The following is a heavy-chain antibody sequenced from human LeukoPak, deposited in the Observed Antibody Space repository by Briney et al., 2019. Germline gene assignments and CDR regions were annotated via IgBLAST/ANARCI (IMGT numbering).Heavy chain of an antibody. CDR2: INSGSTYT. CDR3: ARSLTTLTYEGY. V-gene: IGHV3-21*01. D-gene: IGHD1-1*01. J-gene: IGHJ4*02. CDR1: GFTFSSHM. Sequence: PGGSLRLSCAASGFTFSSHMMNWVRQAPGKGLEWVSSINSGSTYTYYTESVKGRFTVSRDNAKNSLFLQMNSRRAEGTAIYYCARSLTTLTYEGYWGQGTLVTVSS.